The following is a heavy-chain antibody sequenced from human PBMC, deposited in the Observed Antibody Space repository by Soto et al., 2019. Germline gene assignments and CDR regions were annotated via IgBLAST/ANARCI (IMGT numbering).Heavy chain of an antibody. Sequence: VQLLESGGGLVQPGGSLRLSCAVSGFNFSSYAMSWVRQAPGKGLEWVSSIVGTGDYSYYADSVKGRFTTSRDNSKNTLYVEMNNLGAEDTAVYYCAKSGYSSSWPFEYWGQGTRVTVSS. CDR2: IVGTGDYS. CDR3: AKSGYSSSWPFEY. V-gene: IGHV3-23*01. J-gene: IGHJ4*02. CDR1: GFNFSSYA. D-gene: IGHD6-13*01.